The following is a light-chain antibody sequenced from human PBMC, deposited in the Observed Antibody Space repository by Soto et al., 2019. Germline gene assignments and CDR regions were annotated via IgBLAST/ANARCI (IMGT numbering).Light chain of an antibody. CDR3: QQYNNWPALT. CDR1: QSVSSN. CDR2: GAS. V-gene: IGKV3-15*01. J-gene: IGKJ4*02. Sequence: EVVMTQSPATLSVSPGERATLSCRASQSVSSNLAWYQQKPGQAPRLLIYGASTRATGIPARFSGSGSVTEFTLTISSLQSEDFAMYYCQQYNNWPALTFGGGTKVEIK.